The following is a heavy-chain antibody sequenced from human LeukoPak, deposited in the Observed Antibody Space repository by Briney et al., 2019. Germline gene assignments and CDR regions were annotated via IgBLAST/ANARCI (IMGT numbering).Heavy chain of an antibody. CDR1: GGSISSYY. CDR3: ARHETIAAAGTSFDI. D-gene: IGHD6-13*01. J-gene: IGHJ3*02. V-gene: IGHV4-59*08. CDR2: IYYSGNT. Sequence: SETLSLTCTVSGGSISSYYWSWIRQPPGKGLEWIGYIYYSGNTNYNPSLKSRVTISVDTSKNQFSLKLSSVTAADTAVYHCARHETIAAAGTSFDIWGQGTMVTVSS.